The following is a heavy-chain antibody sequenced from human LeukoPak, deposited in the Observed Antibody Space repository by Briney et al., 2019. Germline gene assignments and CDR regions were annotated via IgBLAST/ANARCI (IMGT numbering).Heavy chain of an antibody. CDR1: GYTFTRYT. CDR2: IDAGNGDT. J-gene: IGHJ4*02. V-gene: IGHV1-3*01. CDR3: ARDWGLYSGYALTGVDFDY. D-gene: IGHD5-12*01. Sequence: GASVKVSCKASGYTFTRYTMHWVRQAPGQRLEWMGWIDAGNGDTKYSQNFLGRVTITRDTSASTAYMELSSLRSEDTAVYYCARDWGLYSGYALTGVDFDYWGQGTLVTVSS.